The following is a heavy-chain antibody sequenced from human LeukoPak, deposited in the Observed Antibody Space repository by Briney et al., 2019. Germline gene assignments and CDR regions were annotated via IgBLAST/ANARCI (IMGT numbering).Heavy chain of an antibody. CDR1: GGSISSSSYY. J-gene: IGHJ4*02. Sequence: SSETLSLTCTVSGGSISSSSYYWGWIRQPPGKGLEWIGSIYYSGSTYYNPSLKSRVTISVDTSKNQFSLKLSSVTAADTAVYYCARGGSGYSRMTFDYWGQGTLVTVSS. CDR3: ARGGSGYSRMTFDY. V-gene: IGHV4-39*07. D-gene: IGHD3-22*01. CDR2: IYYSGST.